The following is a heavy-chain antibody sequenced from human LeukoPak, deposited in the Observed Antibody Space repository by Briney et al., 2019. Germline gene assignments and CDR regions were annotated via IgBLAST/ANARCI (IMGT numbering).Heavy chain of an antibody. CDR1: GFTFSSYS. CDR3: AKAPVTSCRGAYCYPFDS. J-gene: IGHJ4*02. Sequence: GGSLRLSCAASGFTFSSYSMNWVRQTPGKSLEWVAATSSSDAGTYHADSVRGRFTISRDNSKNTLYLQMNSLRAEDAAVYFCAKAPVTSCRGAYCYPFDSWGQGTLVTVSS. CDR2: TSSSDAGT. V-gene: IGHV3-23*01. D-gene: IGHD2-21*01.